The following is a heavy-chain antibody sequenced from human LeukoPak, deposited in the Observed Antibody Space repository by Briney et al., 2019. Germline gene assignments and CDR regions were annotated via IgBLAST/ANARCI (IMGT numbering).Heavy chain of an antibody. CDR3: LTIVETDLDAFDI. Sequence: GGSLRLSCAASGFTFRKYWLHWVRQAPGKGLVWVSRINPDDGSTSYADSVKGRFTISRDSAKSTLYLQMNSLRAEDTAVYYCLTIVETDLDAFDIWGQGTKVTVSS. CDR1: GFTFRKYW. V-gene: IGHV3-74*01. D-gene: IGHD2-21*01. CDR2: INPDDGST. J-gene: IGHJ3*02.